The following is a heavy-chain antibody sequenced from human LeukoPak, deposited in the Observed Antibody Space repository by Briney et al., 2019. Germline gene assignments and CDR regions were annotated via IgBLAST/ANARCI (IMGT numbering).Heavy chain of an antibody. CDR2: ISGSGDNT. CDR1: GFTFSSYA. CDR3: AKSGGSYPYYFDY. D-gene: IGHD1-26*01. Sequence: QTGGSLRLSCAASGFTFSSYAMSWVRQAPGKGLEWVSAISGSGDNTYYADSVKGRFTISRDNSKNTLYLQMNSLRAEDTAVYYCAKSGGSYPYYFDYWGQGTLVTVSS. J-gene: IGHJ4*02. V-gene: IGHV3-23*01.